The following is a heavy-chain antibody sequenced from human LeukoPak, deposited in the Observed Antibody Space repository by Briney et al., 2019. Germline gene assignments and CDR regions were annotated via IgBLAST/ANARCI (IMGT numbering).Heavy chain of an antibody. V-gene: IGHV3-7*04. J-gene: IGHJ4*02. CDR3: ARNMGDY. Sequence: GGSLRLSCAASGFTFSTYWMTWVRQAPGKGLEWVANINQDGTEKNYVDSVEGRFTISRDNAKNSLYLQMNSLRAEDTAVYYCARNMGDYWGQGTLVTVSS. CDR2: INQDGTEK. D-gene: IGHD2/OR15-2a*01. CDR1: GFTFSTYW.